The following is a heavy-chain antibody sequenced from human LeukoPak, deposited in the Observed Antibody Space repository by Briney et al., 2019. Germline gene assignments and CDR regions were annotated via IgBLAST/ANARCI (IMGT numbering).Heavy chain of an antibody. CDR2: INHSGST. J-gene: IGHJ5*02. CDR1: GGSFSGYY. D-gene: IGHD3-22*01. Sequence: KPSETLSLTCAVYGGSFSGYYWSWIRQPPGKGLEWIGEINHSGSTNYNPSLKSRDTISVDTSKNQFSLKLSSVTAADTAVYYCARESYYDSSDSNWFDPWGQGTLVTVSS. V-gene: IGHV4-34*01. CDR3: ARESYYDSSDSNWFDP.